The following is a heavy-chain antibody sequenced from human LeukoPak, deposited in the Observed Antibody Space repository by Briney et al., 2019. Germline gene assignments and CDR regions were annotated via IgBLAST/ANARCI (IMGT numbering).Heavy chain of an antibody. V-gene: IGHV3-74*01. CDR3: ARDAVDTANAV. Sequence: GRSLRPSCAASGFTFDDYAMHRVRQAPGKGLVWVSHINSDGSITSYADSVKGRFTISRDNAKNTLYLQMNSLRAEDTAVYYCARDAVDTANAVWGQGTTVTVSS. J-gene: IGHJ6*02. D-gene: IGHD5-18*01. CDR2: INSDGSIT. CDR1: GFTFDDYA.